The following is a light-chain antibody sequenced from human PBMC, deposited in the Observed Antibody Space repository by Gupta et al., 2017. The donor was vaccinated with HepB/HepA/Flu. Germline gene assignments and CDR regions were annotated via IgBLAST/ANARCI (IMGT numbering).Light chain of an antibody. J-gene: IGLJ1*01. Sequence: QSVLTQPPSASATPGQRITIFCSGSTSNMGTNYVSWYQQLPGTATRLIMYRNSKRPAGGPDRFSGSKSGTSASLAISGLQTEDEGEYYCEAWDGSRSGLYVFGSGTKVSVL. CDR1: TSNMGTNY. V-gene: IGLV1-47*01. CDR3: EAWDGSRSGLYV. CDR2: RNS.